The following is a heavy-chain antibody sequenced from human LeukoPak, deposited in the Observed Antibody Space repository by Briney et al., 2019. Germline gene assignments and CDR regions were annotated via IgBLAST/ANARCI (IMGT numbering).Heavy chain of an antibody. Sequence: PGRSLRLSCAASGFTFSSYAMHWVRQAPGKGLEWVAVISYDGSEKYYADSVKGRFTISRDNSKNTLYLQMNSLTAEDTALYERAVAGVLYQVTYNWSDPWGQETLLTVSS. CDR3: AVAGVLYQVTYNWSDP. CDR1: GFTFSSYA. CDR2: ISYDGSEK. J-gene: IGHJ5*02. D-gene: IGHD2-15*01. V-gene: IGHV3-30*04.